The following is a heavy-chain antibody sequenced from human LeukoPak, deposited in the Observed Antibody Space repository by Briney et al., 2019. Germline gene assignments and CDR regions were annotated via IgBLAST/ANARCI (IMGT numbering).Heavy chain of an antibody. Sequence: ASVKVSCKASGYTFTSYGISWVRQAPGQWLEWMGWISAYNGNTNYAQKLQGRVTMTTDTSTSTAYMELRSLRSDDTAVYYCAIPMNVYGSGSYYDYWGQGTLVTVSS. CDR2: ISAYNGNT. CDR3: AIPMNVYGSGSYYDY. J-gene: IGHJ4*02. V-gene: IGHV1-18*01. CDR1: GYTFTSYG. D-gene: IGHD3-10*01.